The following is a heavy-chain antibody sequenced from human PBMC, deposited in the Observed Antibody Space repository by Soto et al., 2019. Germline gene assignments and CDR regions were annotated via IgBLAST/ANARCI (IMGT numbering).Heavy chain of an antibody. Sequence: ASVKVSCKASGYTFTGYYMHWVRQAPGQGLEWMGWINPNSGGTNYAQKFQGWVTMTRDTSISTAYMELSRLRSDDTAVYYCARGPGTKYYYGMDVWGQGTTATVSS. CDR3: ARGPGTKYYYGMDV. V-gene: IGHV1-2*04. J-gene: IGHJ6*02. CDR1: GYTFTGYY. CDR2: INPNSGGT. D-gene: IGHD1-7*01.